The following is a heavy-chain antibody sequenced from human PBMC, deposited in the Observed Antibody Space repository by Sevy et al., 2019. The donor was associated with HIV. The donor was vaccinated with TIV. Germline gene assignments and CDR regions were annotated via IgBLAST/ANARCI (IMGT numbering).Heavy chain of an antibody. V-gene: IGHV3-21*01. CDR1: EFAFNIHN. Sequence: GGSLRLSCVASEFAFNIHNMSWVRQAPGKGLEWVSSISTTSNNIYYADSVEGRFTISRANAKNSLYLQMNSLRAEDTAVYYCARTFSFRWYDHWGQGTLVTVSS. D-gene: IGHD2-15*01. CDR2: ISTTSNNI. CDR3: ARTFSFRWYDH. J-gene: IGHJ5*02.